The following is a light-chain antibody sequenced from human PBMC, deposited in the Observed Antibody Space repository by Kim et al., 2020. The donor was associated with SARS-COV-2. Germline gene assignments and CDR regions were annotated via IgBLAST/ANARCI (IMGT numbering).Light chain of an antibody. CDR1: KLGDKY. J-gene: IGLJ3*02. CDR3: QAWDSSTWV. CDR2: QDS. Sequence: SVSPGQTASITCSGDKLGDKYACWYQQKPGQSPVLVIYQDSKRPSGIPERFSGSNSGNPATLTISGTQAMDEADYYCQAWDSSTWVFGGGTQLTVL. V-gene: IGLV3-1*01.